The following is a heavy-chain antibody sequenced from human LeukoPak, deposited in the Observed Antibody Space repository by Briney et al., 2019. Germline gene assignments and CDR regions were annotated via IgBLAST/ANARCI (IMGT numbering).Heavy chain of an antibody. J-gene: IGHJ4*02. Sequence: GSLRLSCAASGFTLSSYWMSWVRQPPGKGLEWIGEINHSGSTNYNPPLKSRVTISVDTSKNQFSLKLSSVTAADTAVYYCARALAPVAATLLVYDYWGQGTLVTVSS. CDR2: INHSGST. CDR1: GFTLSSYW. V-gene: IGHV4-34*01. D-gene: IGHD2-15*01. CDR3: ARALAPVAATLLVYDY.